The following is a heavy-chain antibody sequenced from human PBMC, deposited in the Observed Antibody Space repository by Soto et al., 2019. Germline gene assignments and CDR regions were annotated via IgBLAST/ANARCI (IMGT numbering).Heavy chain of an antibody. D-gene: IGHD5-12*01. Sequence: ASVKLSCKASGYTFTAYTIHWVRQAPGQSLEWMGWINAANGATKYSEKFQGRVTITRDTSARTAYMDLSSLSSKDTAVYFCARVSFETSGFADYWGQGTLVTVSS. V-gene: IGHV1-3*01. CDR1: GYTFTAYT. CDR3: ARVSFETSGFADY. CDR2: INAANGAT. J-gene: IGHJ4*02.